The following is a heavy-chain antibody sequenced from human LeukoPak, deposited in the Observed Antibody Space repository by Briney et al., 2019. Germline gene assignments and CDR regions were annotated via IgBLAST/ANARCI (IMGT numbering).Heavy chain of an antibody. V-gene: IGHV1-69*01. Sequence: SVKVSCKASGGTFSCYAISWVRQAPGQGLEWMGGIIPIFGTANYAQKFQGRVTITADESTSTAYMELSSLRSEDTAVYYCARGKLERGYYYGMDVWGQGTTVTVSS. CDR1: GGTFSCYA. J-gene: IGHJ6*02. D-gene: IGHD1-1*01. CDR2: IIPIFGTA. CDR3: ARGKLERGYYYGMDV.